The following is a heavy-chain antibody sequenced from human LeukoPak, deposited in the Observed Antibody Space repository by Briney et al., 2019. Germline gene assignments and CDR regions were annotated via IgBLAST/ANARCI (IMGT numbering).Heavy chain of an antibody. CDR2: INGGGGNT. Sequence: TGGSLRLSCAASGFTFNSYVMSWVRQAPGKGLEWVSAINGGGGNTYYADSVKGRFTISRDNSKNMVYLQMNSLRADDTAVYYCIVFGDSNHWGQGTLVTVSS. CDR1: GFTFNSYV. D-gene: IGHD4-17*01. J-gene: IGHJ5*02. CDR3: IVFGDSNH. V-gene: IGHV3-23*01.